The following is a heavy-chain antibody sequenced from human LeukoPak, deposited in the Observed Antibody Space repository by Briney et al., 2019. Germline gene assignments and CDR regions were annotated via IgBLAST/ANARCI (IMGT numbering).Heavy chain of an antibody. V-gene: IGHV3-30*18. J-gene: IGHJ4*02. D-gene: IGHD2-2*01. CDR1: GSTFSSYG. CDR2: ISYDGSNK. CDR3: AKGGKYQLLFPNY. Sequence: GGSLRLSCAASGSTFSSYGMHWVRQAPGKGLEWVAVISYDGSNKYYADSVKGRFTISRDNSKNTLYLQMNSLRAEDTAVYYCAKGGKYQLLFPNYWGQGTLVTVSS.